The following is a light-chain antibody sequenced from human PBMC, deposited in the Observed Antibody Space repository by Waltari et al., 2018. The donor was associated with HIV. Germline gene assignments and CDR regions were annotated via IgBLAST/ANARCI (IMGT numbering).Light chain of an antibody. CDR2: DVR. CDR1: NSAFGSYDF. CDR3: SSWTSSTTLV. V-gene: IGLV2-14*01. Sequence: QSALTQPASVSGSPGQSFTISCTGTNSAFGSYDFASWYQQYPGKAPRPIISDVRNRPSGISIRFSGSKYGYTASLTISGLRAEDEADYFCSSWTSSTTLVFGTGTKVTVL. J-gene: IGLJ1*01.